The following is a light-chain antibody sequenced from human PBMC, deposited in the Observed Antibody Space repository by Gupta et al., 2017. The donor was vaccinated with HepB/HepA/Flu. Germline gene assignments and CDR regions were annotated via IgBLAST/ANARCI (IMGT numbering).Light chain of an antibody. Sequence: DTQMTQSPSSVSASVGDRVSITCRASQEISTRLAWYQQKPGKAPKLLIYDASSLKSGVPSRFSGSGSGTHFTLTINNLQPEDVATYYCQQASTFPFTFGPGTKVDFK. CDR1: QEISTR. CDR2: DAS. CDR3: QQASTFPFT. J-gene: IGKJ3*01. V-gene: IGKV1D-12*01.